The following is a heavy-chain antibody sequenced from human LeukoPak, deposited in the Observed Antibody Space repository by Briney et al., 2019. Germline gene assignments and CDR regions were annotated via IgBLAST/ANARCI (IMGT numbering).Heavy chain of an antibody. CDR2: MNPNSGGT. V-gene: IGHV1-2*02. Sequence: APVKPCCKASGYTLTGYYMHWVRQAPGQGLEWMGWMNPNSGGTKYAQKFQGRVTMTRDTSISTAYMELSRLRSDDTAMYYCARDKLGLGELSLYDQWGQGTLVTVFS. J-gene: IGHJ5*02. CDR1: GYTLTGYY. CDR3: ARDKLGLGELSLYDQ. D-gene: IGHD3-16*02.